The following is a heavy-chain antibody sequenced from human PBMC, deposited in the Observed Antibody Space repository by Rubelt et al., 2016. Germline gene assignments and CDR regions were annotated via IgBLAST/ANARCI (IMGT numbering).Heavy chain of an antibody. D-gene: IGHD3-22*01. CDR2: ISGGGDST. J-gene: IGHJ6*02. V-gene: IGHV3-23*01. Sequence: LEWVSTISGGGDSTNYADSLKGRFTISRDNSRNTLYLQLNGLRAEDTAVYYCARVSFYYDSSGDYYYYYGMDVWGQGTTVTVSS. CDR3: ARVSFYYDSSGDYYYYYGMDV.